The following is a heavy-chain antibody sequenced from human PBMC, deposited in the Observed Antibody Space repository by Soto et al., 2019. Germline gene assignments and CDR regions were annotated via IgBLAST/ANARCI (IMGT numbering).Heavy chain of an antibody. J-gene: IGHJ6*02. V-gene: IGHV3-23*01. CDR3: AKASSAVVVPAAHHYYYYGMDV. CDR1: GFTFSSYA. D-gene: IGHD2-2*01. Sequence: EVQLLESGGGLVQPGGSLRLSCAASGFTFSSYAMSWVRQAPGEGLEWVSAISGSGGSTYYADSVKGRFTISRDSSKNTLYLQMNSLRAEDTAVYYCAKASSAVVVPAAHHYYYYGMDVWGQGTTVTVSS. CDR2: ISGSGGST.